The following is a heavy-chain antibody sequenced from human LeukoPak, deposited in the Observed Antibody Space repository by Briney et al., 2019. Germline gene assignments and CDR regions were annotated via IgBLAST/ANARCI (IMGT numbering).Heavy chain of an antibody. CDR1: GYSISSGYY. D-gene: IGHD6-19*01. Sequence: SETLSLTSAVSGYSISSGYYWGWIRQPPGKGLEWIGSIYHSGGTYYNPSLKSRVTISVDTSKNQFSLKLSSVTAADTAVYYCARGGYSSGWYTKNVWGQGTLVTVSS. CDR2: IYHSGGT. CDR3: ARGGYSSGWYTKNV. J-gene: IGHJ4*02. V-gene: IGHV4-38-2*01.